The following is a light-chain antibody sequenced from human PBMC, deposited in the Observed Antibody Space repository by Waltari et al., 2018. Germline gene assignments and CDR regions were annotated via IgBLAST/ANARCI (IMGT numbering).Light chain of an antibody. CDR2: EVT. Sequence: QSALNQPASVSGSAGQSITIPGTGTSSDGGTYNLVAWYQQHPGKAPKLMIYEVTKRPSGVSNRFSGSKSGNTASLTISGLQTEDEADYYCCSYAGSSSWVFGGGTKLTVL. CDR3: CSYAGSSSWV. V-gene: IGLV2-23*02. CDR1: SSDGGTYNL. J-gene: IGLJ3*02.